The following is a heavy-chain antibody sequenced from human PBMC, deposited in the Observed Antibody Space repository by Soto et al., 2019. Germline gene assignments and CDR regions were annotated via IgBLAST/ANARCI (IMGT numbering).Heavy chain of an antibody. CDR2: ISYDGSNK. CDR1: GFTFSSYG. Sequence: QVQLVESGGGVVQPGRSLRLSCAASGFTFSSYGMHWVRQAPGKELEWVAVISYDGSNKYYADSVKGRFTISRDNSKNTLYLQMNSLRAEDTAVYYCAKDPSYGDYGDYWGQGTLVTVSS. CDR3: AKDPSYGDYGDY. V-gene: IGHV3-30*18. D-gene: IGHD4-17*01. J-gene: IGHJ4*02.